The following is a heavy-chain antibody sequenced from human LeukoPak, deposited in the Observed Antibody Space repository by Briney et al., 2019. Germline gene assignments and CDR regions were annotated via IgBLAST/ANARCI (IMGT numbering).Heavy chain of an antibody. CDR1: GYTFTSYG. D-gene: IGHD2-21*02. CDR3: ARTVSYCGSDCYPPSRYFDY. CDR2: ISAYNGNT. V-gene: IGHV1-18*01. J-gene: IGHJ4*02. Sequence: ASVKVSCKASGYTFTSYGISWVRQAPGQGLEWMGWISAYNGNTNYAQKLQGRVTMTTDTSTSTAYMELRSLISDDTAVYYCARTVSYCGSDCYPPSRYFDYWGKGNLVTVSS.